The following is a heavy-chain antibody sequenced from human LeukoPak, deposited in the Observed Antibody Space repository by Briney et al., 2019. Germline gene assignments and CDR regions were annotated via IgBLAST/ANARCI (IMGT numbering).Heavy chain of an antibody. Sequence: PSETLSLTFTVSGGSISSYYWSWIRQPAGKGLEWIGRIYTSGSTNYNPSLKSRVTMSVDTSKNQFSLKLSSVTAADTAVYYCAREGATVMADYYYYMDVWGKGTTVTVSS. CDR2: IYTSGST. CDR3: AREGATVMADYYYYMDV. V-gene: IGHV4-4*07. J-gene: IGHJ6*03. D-gene: IGHD4-17*01. CDR1: GGSISSYY.